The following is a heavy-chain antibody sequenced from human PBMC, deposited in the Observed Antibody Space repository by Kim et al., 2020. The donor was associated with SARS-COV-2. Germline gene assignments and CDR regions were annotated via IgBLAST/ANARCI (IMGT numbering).Heavy chain of an antibody. CDR3: ARDSAGSPRYNWNKNDY. D-gene: IGHD1-20*01. Sequence: ASVKVSCKASGYTFTSYGISWVRQAPGQGLEWMGWISAYNGNTNYAQKLQGRVTMTTDTSTSTAYMELRSLRSDDTAVYYCARDSAGSPRYNWNKNDYWGQGTLVTVSS. CDR1: GYTFTSYG. V-gene: IGHV1-18*04. J-gene: IGHJ4*02. CDR2: ISAYNGNT.